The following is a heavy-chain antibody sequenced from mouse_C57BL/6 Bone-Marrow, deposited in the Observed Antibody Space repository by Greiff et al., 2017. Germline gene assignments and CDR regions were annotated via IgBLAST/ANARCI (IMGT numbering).Heavy chain of an antibody. Sequence: QVQLQQSGAELVRPGTSVKVSCKASGYAFTNYLIEWVKQRPGQGLEWIGVINPGSGGTNYNEKFKGKATLTADKSSSTAYMQLSSLTSEDSAVYFCARERIYDGPFDYWGQGTTLTVSS. D-gene: IGHD2-3*01. CDR1: GYAFTNYL. J-gene: IGHJ2*01. V-gene: IGHV1-54*01. CDR3: ARERIYDGPFDY. CDR2: INPGSGGT.